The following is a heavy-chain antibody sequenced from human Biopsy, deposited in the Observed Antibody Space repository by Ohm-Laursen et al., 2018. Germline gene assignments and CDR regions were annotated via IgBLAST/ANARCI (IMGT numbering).Heavy chain of an antibody. Sequence: GSSVKVSCKVSGYTLTDLSMHWVRQAPGKGLEWMGGFAPENGKTIYAQKFQGRVTMTEDTSTDTAYMELSNLRSDDTAVYFCATDMGGREIPNYYAFDLWGQGTKVTVSS. CDR1: GYTLTDLS. J-gene: IGHJ3*01. CDR3: ATDMGGREIPNYYAFDL. V-gene: IGHV1-24*01. D-gene: IGHD3-22*01. CDR2: FAPENGKT.